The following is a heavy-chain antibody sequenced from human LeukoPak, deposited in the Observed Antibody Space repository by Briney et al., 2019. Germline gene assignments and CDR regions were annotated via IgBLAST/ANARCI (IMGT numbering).Heavy chain of an antibody. CDR2: IYTSGSP. CDR3: ARVRYSSSWVFDP. CDR1: GGSISSYY. V-gene: IGHV4-4*07. Sequence: SETLSLTCTVSGGSISSYYWSWIRQPAGEGLEWLGHIYTSGSPSYNPSLKSRVTMSVDTSKNHFSLNLTSVTAADTAVYFCARVRYSSSWVFDPWGQGILVTVSS. D-gene: IGHD6-13*01. J-gene: IGHJ5*02.